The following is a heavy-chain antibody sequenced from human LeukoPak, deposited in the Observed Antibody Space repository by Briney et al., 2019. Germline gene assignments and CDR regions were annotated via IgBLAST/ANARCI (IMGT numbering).Heavy chain of an antibody. CDR3: TRGQTTVTN. V-gene: IGHV3-7*03. CDR1: GFTPSSYW. CDR2: IKQDGSEK. J-gene: IGHJ4*02. Sequence: PGGSLRLSCAASGFTPSSYWMSWVRQAPGKGLEWVANIKQDGSEKYYVDSVKGRFTISRDNAKNSLYLQMNSLRAEDTAVYHCTRGQTTVTNWGQGTLVTVSS. D-gene: IGHD4-17*01.